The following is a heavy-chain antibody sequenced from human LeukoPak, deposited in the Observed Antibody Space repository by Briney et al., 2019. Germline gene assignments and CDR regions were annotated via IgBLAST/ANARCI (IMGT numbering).Heavy chain of an antibody. Sequence: PSASVKVSCKVSGYTLTELSMHWVRQAPGKGLEWMGWMNPNSGNTGYAQKFQGRVTMTRNTSISTAYMELSSLRSEDTAVYYCARGGPNYGGNSKGSDYWGQGTLVTVSS. CDR1: GYTLTELS. D-gene: IGHD4-23*01. V-gene: IGHV1-8*01. J-gene: IGHJ4*02. CDR3: ARGGPNYGGNSKGSDY. CDR2: MNPNSGNT.